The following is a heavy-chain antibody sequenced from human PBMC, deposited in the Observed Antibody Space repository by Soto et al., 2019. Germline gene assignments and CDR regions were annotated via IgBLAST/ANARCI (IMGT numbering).Heavy chain of an antibody. CDR3: ARISREFWSGPEY. V-gene: IGHV5-51*01. D-gene: IGHD3-3*01. J-gene: IGHJ4*02. CDR1: WYSFPNHW. Sequence: GESLKISCEGVWYSFPNHWIAWVRQGPDKGLEWMGTIYPGDSDMRYSPSFRGQVTISVDKSINTAYLQWDSLKASDTAKYYCARISREFWSGPEYWGQGTLVTVSS. CDR2: IYPGDSDM.